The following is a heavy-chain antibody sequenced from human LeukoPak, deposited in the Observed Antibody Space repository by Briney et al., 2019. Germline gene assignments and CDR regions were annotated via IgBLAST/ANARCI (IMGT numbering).Heavy chain of an antibody. CDR2: ISSSSNNI. J-gene: IGHJ5*02. CDR1: GFTFSSYS. Sequence: GGSLRLSCSASGFTFSSYSMNWVRQAPGKGLEWVSYISSSSNNIYYADSVKGRFTISRDDAKNSLYLQMNSLRAEDTAVYYCARRGPWGQGTLVTVSS. CDR3: ARRGP. V-gene: IGHV3-48*01.